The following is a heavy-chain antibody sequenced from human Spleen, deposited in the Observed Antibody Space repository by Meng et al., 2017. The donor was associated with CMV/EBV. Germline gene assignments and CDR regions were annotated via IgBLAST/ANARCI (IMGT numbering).Heavy chain of an antibody. V-gene: IGHV1-8*01. CDR3: ARGEVVPAAGEDYYGMDV. Sequence: ASVKVSCKASGYTFTSYEINWARQATGQGLEWMGWMNPESGNTGYAQKFQGRVTMTRDTSTRTAYMELSGLRSEDTAVYYCARGEVVPAAGEDYYGMDVWGQGTTVTVSS. CDR1: GYTFTSYE. D-gene: IGHD2-2*01. CDR2: MNPESGNT. J-gene: IGHJ6*02.